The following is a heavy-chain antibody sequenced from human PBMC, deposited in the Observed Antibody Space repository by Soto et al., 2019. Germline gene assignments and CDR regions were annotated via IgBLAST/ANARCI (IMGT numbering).Heavy chain of an antibody. J-gene: IGHJ2*01. V-gene: IGHV3-21*01. CDR1: GFTFSSYS. Sequence: EVQLVESGGGLVKPGGSLRLSCAASGFTFSSYSMNWVRQAPGKGLEWVSSISSSSSYIYYADSVKGRCTIPRDNAKNSLYLQMNILRAEDTAVYYCARGGPYDFDSRYFDLWGRGTLVTVSS. D-gene: IGHD3-22*01. CDR2: ISSSSSYI. CDR3: ARGGPYDFDSRYFDL.